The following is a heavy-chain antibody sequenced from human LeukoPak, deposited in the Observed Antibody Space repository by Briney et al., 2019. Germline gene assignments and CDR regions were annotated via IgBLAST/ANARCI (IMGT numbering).Heavy chain of an antibody. V-gene: IGHV1-46*01. J-gene: IGHJ4*02. CDR3: ATPRTYYDFWRGYPPFDY. CDR1: GYTFTSYY. Sequence: RASVKVSCKASGYTFTSYYMHWVRQAPGQGLEWMGIINPSGGSTSYAQKFQGRVTMTRDTSTSTVYMELSSLRSEDTAVYYCATPRTYYDFWRGYPPFDYWGQGTLVTVSS. CDR2: INPSGGST. D-gene: IGHD3-3*01.